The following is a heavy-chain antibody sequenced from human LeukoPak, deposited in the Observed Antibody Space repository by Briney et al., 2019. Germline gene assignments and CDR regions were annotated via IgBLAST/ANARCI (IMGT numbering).Heavy chain of an antibody. V-gene: IGHV4-59*11. CDR3: AREAGVRVAVTGAFDI. CDR1: GGSINNHY. D-gene: IGHD6-19*01. Sequence: SETLSLTCIVSGGSINNHYWTWIRQTPGKGLEWIGDIHYTGTTKYNPSLKSRVTISIDTSKNQFSLELSSVTAADTAIYYCAREAGVRVAVTGAFDIWGQGTMVTVSS. J-gene: IGHJ3*02. CDR2: IHYTGTT.